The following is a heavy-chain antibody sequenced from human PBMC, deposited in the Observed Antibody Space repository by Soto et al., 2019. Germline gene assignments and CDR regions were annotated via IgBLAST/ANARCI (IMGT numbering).Heavy chain of an antibody. CDR2: IYYSGST. Sequence: ASDTLSLTCAFSCLSICSAGYYWSWFRQHPGKGLDWIGYIYYSGSTYYNPSLKSRVTISVDTSKNQFSLKLSSVTAADTAVNYCARGVIHWGQGTLVTVS. J-gene: IGHJ4*02. D-gene: IGHD2-21*01. CDR3: ARGVIH. CDR1: CLSICSAGYY. V-gene: IGHV4-31*11.